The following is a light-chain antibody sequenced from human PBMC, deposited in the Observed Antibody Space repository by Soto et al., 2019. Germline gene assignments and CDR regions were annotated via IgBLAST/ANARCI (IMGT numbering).Light chain of an antibody. CDR3: QQYNNWPPFT. J-gene: IGKJ3*01. V-gene: IGKV3-15*01. CDR2: GAS. Sequence: EIVMTQSPATLSVSPGERVTLSCRASQSVSRSLAWYQQKPGQAPRLLIYGASTRATGIPARFSGSGSGTEFTLTLSSVQSEAFAVYYCQQYNNWPPFTFGPGTKVDIK. CDR1: QSVSRS.